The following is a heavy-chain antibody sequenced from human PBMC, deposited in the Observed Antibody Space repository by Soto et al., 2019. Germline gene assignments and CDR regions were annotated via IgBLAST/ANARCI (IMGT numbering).Heavy chain of an antibody. CDR3: TKGVVVITSYFQH. V-gene: IGHV3-30*18. CDR1: GFTFSSDG. D-gene: IGHD3-22*01. Sequence: QVQLVESGGGVVQPGRSLRLSCAASGFTFSSDGMHWVRQAPGKGLEWVAVISYDESNKYYADSVKGRFTISRDNSKNPLYLQMNSLRAEDTAVYYCTKGVVVITSYFQHWGQGTLVTVYS. CDR2: ISYDESNK. J-gene: IGHJ1*01.